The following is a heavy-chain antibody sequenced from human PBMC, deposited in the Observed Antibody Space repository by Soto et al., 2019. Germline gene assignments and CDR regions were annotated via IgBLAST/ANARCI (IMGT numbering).Heavy chain of an antibody. Sequence: QVQLVQSGAEVKKPGASVRVSCKASGYTFTDYSQQWVRQAPGQRLEWMGWINPASGKTKYSQKFQGRVTITRDTSASTAYMELSSLTSEDTALYYCARDLWLGESFRYYFDYWAQGTLVTVSS. J-gene: IGHJ4*01. D-gene: IGHD3-10*01. V-gene: IGHV1-3*01. CDR2: INPASGKT. CDR3: ARDLWLGESFRYYFDY. CDR1: GYTFTDYS.